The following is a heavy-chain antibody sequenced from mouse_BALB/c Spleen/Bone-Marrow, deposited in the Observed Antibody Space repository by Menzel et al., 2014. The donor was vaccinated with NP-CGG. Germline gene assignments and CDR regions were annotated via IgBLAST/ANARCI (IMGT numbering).Heavy chain of an antibody. D-gene: IGHD2-4*01. V-gene: IGHV5-9-3*01. Sequence: EVQRVESGGGLAKPGGSLQLSCAASGFTLSTYAMSWVRQTPEKRLEWVATISSSGSYTYYPDSVKGRFTISRDNAKNTLYLQMSSLRSEDTAMFYCSRLRMITTYFDVWGAGTTVTVSS. J-gene: IGHJ1*01. CDR1: GFTLSTYA. CDR2: ISSSGSYT. CDR3: SRLRMITTYFDV.